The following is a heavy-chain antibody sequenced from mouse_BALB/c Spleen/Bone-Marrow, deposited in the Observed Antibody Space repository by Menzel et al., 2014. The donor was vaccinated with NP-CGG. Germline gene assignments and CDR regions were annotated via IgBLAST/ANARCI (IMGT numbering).Heavy chain of an antibody. Sequence: DVQLEESGGGLVQPGGSLRLSCATSGFTFTDYYMSWVRQPPGKALEWLGFIRNKANGYTTEYSASVQGRFTISRDNSQSILYLQMNSLRAEVRATYYCARDEHCDICWYFDVWGAGTAVTVSS. CDR2: IRNKANGYTT. V-gene: IGHV7-3*02. CDR1: GFTFTDYY. J-gene: IGHJ1*01. CDR3: ARDEHCDICWYFDV.